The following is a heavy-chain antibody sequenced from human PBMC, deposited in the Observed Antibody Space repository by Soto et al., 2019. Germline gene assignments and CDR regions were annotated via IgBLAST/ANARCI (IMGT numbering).Heavy chain of an antibody. Sequence: PGGSLRLSCAASGFTFDDYTMHWVRQAPGKGLEWVSLISWDGGSTYYADSVKGRFTISRDNSKNSLYLQMNSLRTEDTALYYCAKDGNSGSYYLFDYWGQGTXVTVSS. V-gene: IGHV3-43*01. D-gene: IGHD1-26*01. J-gene: IGHJ4*02. CDR1: GFTFDDYT. CDR2: ISWDGGST. CDR3: AKDGNSGSYYLFDY.